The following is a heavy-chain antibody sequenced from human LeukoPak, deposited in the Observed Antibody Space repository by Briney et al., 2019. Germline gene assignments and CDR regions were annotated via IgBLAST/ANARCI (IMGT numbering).Heavy chain of an antibody. V-gene: IGHV1-8*01. D-gene: IGHD2-15*01. CDR2: MYPNSGNT. CDR1: GYTFTSYA. J-gene: IGHJ4*02. Sequence: ASVKLSCKASGYTFTSYATKWVRQAPRQGLECMGWMYPNSGNTGYAQKFQGRVTMTRNSSITTAYMELSSLRSEDTAVYYCARRHGRCSDGSCYYPDYWGQGTLVTVSS. CDR3: ARRHGRCSDGSCYYPDY.